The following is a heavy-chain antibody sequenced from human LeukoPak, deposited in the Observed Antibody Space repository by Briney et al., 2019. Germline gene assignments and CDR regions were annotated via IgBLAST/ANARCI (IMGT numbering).Heavy chain of an antibody. CDR1: GFSLSAYN. Sequence: SGGSLRLSCEGSGFSLSAYNMNWVRQAPGKGLGSVSYISSSSATIFYADSVKGRFTISRDNAKNSLYLQMNSLRPEDTAVYFCARDRHVPGLYYYYMDVWGKGTTVTVSS. J-gene: IGHJ6*03. D-gene: IGHD6-6*01. V-gene: IGHV3-48*01. CDR2: ISSSSATI. CDR3: ARDRHVPGLYYYYMDV.